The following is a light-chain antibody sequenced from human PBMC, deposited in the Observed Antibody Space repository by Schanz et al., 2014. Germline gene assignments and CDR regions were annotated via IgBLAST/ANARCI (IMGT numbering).Light chain of an antibody. V-gene: IGLV2-18*02. CDR2: EGS. CDR3: SSYTPSSTTLDV. Sequence: QSALTQPPSVSGSPGQSVTISCTGTSSDVGSYNRVSWYQQPPGTAPKLMIYEGSKRPSGVSNRFSGSKSGNTASLTISGLQSEDEADYYCSSYTPSSTTLDVFGTGTKLTVL. J-gene: IGLJ1*01. CDR1: SSDVGSYNR.